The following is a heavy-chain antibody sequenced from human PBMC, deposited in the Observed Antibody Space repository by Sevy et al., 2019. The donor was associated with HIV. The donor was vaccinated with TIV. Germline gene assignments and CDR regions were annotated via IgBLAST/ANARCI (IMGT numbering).Heavy chain of an antibody. V-gene: IGHV1-46*01. D-gene: IGHD2-15*01. CDR2: INPSGGST. CDR3: ARVGRYCSGGSCDHDAFDI. Sequence: ASVKVSCKASGYTFTSYYMHWVRQAPGQGLEWMGIINPSGGSTSYAQKFQGRVTRTRDTSTSTVYMVQRSVRSEDTAVYYCARVGRYCSGGSCDHDAFDIWGQGTMVTVSS. CDR1: GYTFTSYY. J-gene: IGHJ3*02.